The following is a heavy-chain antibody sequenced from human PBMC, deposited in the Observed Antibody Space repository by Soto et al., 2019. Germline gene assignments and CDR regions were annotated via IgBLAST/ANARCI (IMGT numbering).Heavy chain of an antibody. CDR1: GGSISSYY. Sequence: SETLSLTCTVSGGSISSYYWSWIRQPPGKGLEWIGYIYYSGSTNYNPSLKRRVTISVDTSKNQFSLKLSSVTAADTAVYYCARGAAARREGYFDYWGQGTLVTVSS. CDR3: ARGAAARREGYFDY. CDR2: IYYSGST. V-gene: IGHV4-59*01. D-gene: IGHD6-6*01. J-gene: IGHJ4*02.